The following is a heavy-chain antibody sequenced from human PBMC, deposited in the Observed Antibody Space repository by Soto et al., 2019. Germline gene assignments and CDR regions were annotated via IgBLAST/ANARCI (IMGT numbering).Heavy chain of an antibody. CDR2: IIPIFGTA. D-gene: IGHD3-22*01. Sequence: GASVKVSCKASGGTFSSYAISWVRQAPGQGLEWMGGIIPIFGTANYAQKFQGRVTITADESTSTAYMELSSLRSEDTAVYYCARDHPRAYDSSGYYSVMADAFDIWGQGTMVTVSS. CDR3: ARDHPRAYDSSGYYSVMADAFDI. CDR1: GGTFSSYA. V-gene: IGHV1-69*13. J-gene: IGHJ3*02.